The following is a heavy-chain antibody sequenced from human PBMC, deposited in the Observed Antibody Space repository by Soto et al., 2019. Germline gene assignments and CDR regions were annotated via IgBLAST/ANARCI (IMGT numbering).Heavy chain of an antibody. V-gene: IGHV4-59*01. D-gene: IGHD4-17*01. CDR3: ARSTGYGDSYFDY. CDR2: IYYGGNT. J-gene: IGHJ4*02. Sequence: SETLSLTCTVSGGSIRTYYWNWILQPPGKGLEWIGYIYYGGNTNYNPSLKSRVTVSGDTSKNDFSLKLTSVTAADTAVYYCARSTGYGDSYFDYWGRGTLVTVS. CDR1: GGSIRTYY.